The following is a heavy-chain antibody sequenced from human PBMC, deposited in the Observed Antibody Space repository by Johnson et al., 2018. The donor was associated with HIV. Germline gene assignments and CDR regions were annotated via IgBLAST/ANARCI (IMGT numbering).Heavy chain of an antibody. V-gene: IGHV3-66*01. Sequence: VQLVESGGGLVQPGGSQRLSCAASGFTVSTKYMTWVRQAPGKGLECVSVIYKGGFVHYADSVKGRFTISRDNSKNTLYLQMTNLRAEDTAVSYCARGPGGGEDALDIWGQGTMVTVSS. D-gene: IGHD3-16*01. CDR1: GFTVSTKY. CDR2: IYKGGFV. CDR3: ARGPGGGEDALDI. J-gene: IGHJ3*02.